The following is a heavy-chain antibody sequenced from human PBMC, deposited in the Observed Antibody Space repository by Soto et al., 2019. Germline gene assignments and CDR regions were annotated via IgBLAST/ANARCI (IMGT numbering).Heavy chain of an antibody. Sequence: GGSLRLSCAASGFTFSSYWMNWVRQAPGKGLEWVANIKQDGSEKYYVDSVKGRFTISRDNAKNSLYLQMNSLRAEDTAVYYCARDPRADKALANWFDPSGQGTLVTVSS. CDR1: GFTFSSYW. CDR2: IKQDGSEK. V-gene: IGHV3-7*01. D-gene: IGHD6-13*01. J-gene: IGHJ5*02. CDR3: ARDPRADKALANWFDP.